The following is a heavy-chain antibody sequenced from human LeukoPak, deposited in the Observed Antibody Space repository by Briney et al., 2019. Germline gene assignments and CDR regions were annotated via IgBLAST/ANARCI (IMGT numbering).Heavy chain of an antibody. Sequence: KPSETLSLTCTVSGGSINNYFWNWIRQPPGKGLEWIGYMYYSGSSSYSPSLKSRVTISIDTSKNQFSLKLSSVTAADTAVYYCARGLSATAGSFDYWGQGTLVTVSS. CDR1: GGSINNYF. J-gene: IGHJ4*02. D-gene: IGHD6-13*01. V-gene: IGHV4-59*12. CDR2: MYYSGSS. CDR3: ARGLSATAGSFDY.